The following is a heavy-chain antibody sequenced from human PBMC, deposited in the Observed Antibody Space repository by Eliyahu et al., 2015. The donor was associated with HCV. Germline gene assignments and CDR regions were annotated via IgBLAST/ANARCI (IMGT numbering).Heavy chain of an antibody. J-gene: IGHJ6*02. V-gene: IGHV3-74*01. CDR3: ARGKVLRYFDWLPYYYYGMDV. D-gene: IGHD3-9*01. Sequence: EVQLVESGGGLVQPGGSLRLSCAASGFTFSSYWMXWVRPASGEGVVWVPRINSEGGSTSYADSVKGRFTISRDNAKNTLYLQMNSLRAEDTAVYYCARGKVLRYFDWLPYYYYGMDVWGQGTTVTVSS. CDR1: GFTFSSYW. CDR2: INSEGGST.